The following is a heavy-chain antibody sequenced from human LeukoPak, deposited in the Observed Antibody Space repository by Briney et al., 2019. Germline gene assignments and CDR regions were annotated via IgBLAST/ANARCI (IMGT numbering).Heavy chain of an antibody. D-gene: IGHD3-10*01. CDR2: ISPNSGGT. CDR1: GYTFTGYY. CDR3: ARGTMVREINWFDP. Sequence: GASVKVSCKASGYTFTGYYMHWVRQAPRQGLEWMGWISPNSGGTNYAQKFQGRVTMTRDTSISTAYMELGRLRSDDTAVYYCARGTMVREINWFDPWGQGTLVTVSS. J-gene: IGHJ5*02. V-gene: IGHV1-2*02.